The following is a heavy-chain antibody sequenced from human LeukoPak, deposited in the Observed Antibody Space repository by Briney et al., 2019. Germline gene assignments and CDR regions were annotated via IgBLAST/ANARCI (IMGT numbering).Heavy chain of an antibody. CDR2: ISYSGST. D-gene: IGHD3-10*01. CDR1: GGSISNYY. J-gene: IGHJ4*02. V-gene: IGHV4-59*12. Sequence: PSETLSLTCTVSGGSISNYYWSWIRQPPGKGLEWIGYISYSGSTNYNPSLKSRVTISVETSKNQFSLKLSSVTAADTAVYYCARGSAGSGSYYNRWGQGTLVTVSS. CDR3: ARGSAGSGSYYNR.